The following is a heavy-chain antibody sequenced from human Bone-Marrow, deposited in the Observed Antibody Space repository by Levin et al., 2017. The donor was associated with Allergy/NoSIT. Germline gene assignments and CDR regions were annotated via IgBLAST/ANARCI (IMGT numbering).Heavy chain of an antibody. CDR3: AKNWGAVTTSLDS. V-gene: IGHV3-23*01. J-gene: IGHJ4*02. Sequence: LSLTCAASGFSFSNYAMSWVRQAPGRGLECVSSIDGRDTYTSDAESVRGRFIISRDNSKNTLYLQMSSLRAEDTALYYCAKNWGAVTTSLDSWGQGTLVFVSS. CDR2: IDGRDTYT. CDR1: GFSFSNYA. D-gene: IGHD2-15*01.